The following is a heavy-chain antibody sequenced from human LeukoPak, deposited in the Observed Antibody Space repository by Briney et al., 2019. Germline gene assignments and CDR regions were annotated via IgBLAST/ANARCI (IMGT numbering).Heavy chain of an antibody. D-gene: IGHD3-22*01. V-gene: IGHV3-7*01. J-gene: IGHJ3*02. CDR1: GFTFSNNW. Sequence: GGSLRLSCTASGFTFSNNWMTWIRQAPGKGLEWVASVKKDASETYYVDSVKGRFTISRDNAKNSLYLQMSSLRVEDTAVYYCATVTTNYYDSSGYSLRAFDIWGQGTMVTVSS. CDR2: VKKDASET. CDR3: ATVTTNYYDSSGYSLRAFDI.